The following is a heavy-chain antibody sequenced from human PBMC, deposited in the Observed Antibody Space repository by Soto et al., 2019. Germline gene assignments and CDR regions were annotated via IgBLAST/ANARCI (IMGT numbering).Heavy chain of an antibody. CDR1: GFTFSSYA. CDR3: AKDQKCGNYYYYGMDV. Sequence: EVQLLESGGGLVQPGGSLRLSCAASGFTFSSYAMTWVRQAPGKGLEWVSTISGSGGKTYFADSVKGRFTISRDNSKNTLHLQMSSLRAEDTAIYYCAKDQKCGNYYYYGMDVWGQGTTVTVSS. V-gene: IGHV3-23*01. J-gene: IGHJ6*02. D-gene: IGHD1-1*01. CDR2: ISGSGGKT.